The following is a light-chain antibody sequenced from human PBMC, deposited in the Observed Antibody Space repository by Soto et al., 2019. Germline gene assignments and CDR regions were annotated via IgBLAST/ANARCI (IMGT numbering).Light chain of an antibody. CDR3: ASWDDSLSGPNWV. CDR2: SNN. J-gene: IGLJ3*02. CDR1: SSNIGSNT. V-gene: IGLV1-44*01. Sequence: QSVLTQPPSASGTPGQRVTISCSGSSSNIGSNTVNWYQQLPGTAPKLLIYSNNQRPSGVPDRFSGSKSGTSASLAISGLHSEDEADDYYASWDDSLSGPNWVFGGGTKLTVL.